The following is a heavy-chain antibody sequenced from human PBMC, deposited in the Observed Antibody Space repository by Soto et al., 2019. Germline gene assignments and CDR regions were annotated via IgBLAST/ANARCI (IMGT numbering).Heavy chain of an antibody. D-gene: IGHD3-10*01. CDR3: ARGVYGSGNYYTGPSAFDI. CDR2: TIPVFNTA. CDR1: GGTLSDHG. V-gene: IGHV1-69*06. Sequence: QVQLEQSGAEVKKPGASVKISCKASGGTLSDHGVSWLRQSPGQGLEWVGGTIPVFNTAKYAPKFQGRVTIAADKSTNTDYMELGSLRSDDTAFYYCARGVYGSGNYYTGPSAFDIWGQGTLVIVSS. J-gene: IGHJ3*02.